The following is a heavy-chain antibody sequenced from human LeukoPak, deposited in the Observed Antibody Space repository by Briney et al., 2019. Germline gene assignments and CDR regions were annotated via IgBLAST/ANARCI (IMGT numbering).Heavy chain of an antibody. D-gene: IGHD6-13*01. CDR3: AKSGYRAKGFDY. CDR2: IYSGGST. Sequence: GGSLRLSCAASGFTVSSNYMSWVRQAPGKGLEWVSVIYSGGSTYYADSVKGRFTISRDNSKNTLYLQMNSLRAEDTAVYYCAKSGYRAKGFDYWGQGTLVTVSS. J-gene: IGHJ4*02. CDR1: GFTVSSNY. V-gene: IGHV3-53*01.